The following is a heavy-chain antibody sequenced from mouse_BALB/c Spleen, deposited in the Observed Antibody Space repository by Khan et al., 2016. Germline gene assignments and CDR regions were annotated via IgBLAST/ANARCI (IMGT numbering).Heavy chain of an antibody. CDR3: AKNNGNLYAMDY. CDR2: IWSGGST. CDR1: GFSLTSYG. Sequence: QVQLKESGPGLVQPSQSLSITCTVSGFSLTSYGVHWVRQSPGKGLEWLGVIWSGGSTDYNAAFMSRLSITTDNSKSPVFFKMNSLQADDTAIYYWAKNNGNLYAMDYWRQGTSVTVSS. D-gene: IGHD4-1*01. V-gene: IGHV2-5*01. J-gene: IGHJ4*01.